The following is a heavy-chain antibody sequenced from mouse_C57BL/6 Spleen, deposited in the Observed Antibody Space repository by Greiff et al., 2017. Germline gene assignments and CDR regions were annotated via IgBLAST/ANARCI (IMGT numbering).Heavy chain of an antibody. CDR1: GFTFSDYG. CDR2: ISSGSSTI. Sequence: EVMLVESGGGLVKPGGSLKLSCAASGFTFSDYGMHWVRQAPEKGLEWVAYISSGSSTIYYADTVKGRFTISIDNAKNTLFLQMTSLRSEDTAMYYCARDYDYDYYAMDYWGQGTSVTVSS. J-gene: IGHJ4*01. D-gene: IGHD2-4*01. V-gene: IGHV5-17*01. CDR3: ARDYDYDYYAMDY.